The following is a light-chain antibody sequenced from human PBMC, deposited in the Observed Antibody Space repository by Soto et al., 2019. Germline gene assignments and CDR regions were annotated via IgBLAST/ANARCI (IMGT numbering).Light chain of an antibody. J-gene: IGKJ1*01. CDR2: DAP. V-gene: IGKV3D-15*01. Sequence: EIVMTQSPATLSVSPGERATLSCRASQSVSSNLAWYQQKPGQAPRLVIYDAPTRATDIPARFSGSGSGTEFTLTISSLQSEDFAVYYCQQHNNWPPTFGQGTKVEIK. CDR3: QQHNNWPPT. CDR1: QSVSSN.